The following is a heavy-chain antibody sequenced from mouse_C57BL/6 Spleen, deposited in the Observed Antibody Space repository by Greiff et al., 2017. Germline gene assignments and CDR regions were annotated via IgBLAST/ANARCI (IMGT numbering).Heavy chain of an antibody. Sequence: QVQLQQSGPGLVQPSQSLSITCTVSGFSLTSYGVHWVRQSPGKGLEWLGVIWSGGSTDYNAAFISRLSISKDNSKSQVFFKMNSLQADDTAIYYCARNGDYGNYWYFDVWGTGTTVTVAS. J-gene: IGHJ1*03. CDR1: GFSLTSYG. V-gene: IGHV2-2*01. CDR2: IWSGGST. D-gene: IGHD2-1*01. CDR3: ARNGDYGNYWYFDV.